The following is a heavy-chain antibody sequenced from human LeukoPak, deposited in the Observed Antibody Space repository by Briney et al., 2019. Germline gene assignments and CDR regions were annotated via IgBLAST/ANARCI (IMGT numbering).Heavy chain of an antibody. CDR1: GFTFSSYG. V-gene: IGHV3-30*18. J-gene: IGHJ4*02. D-gene: IGHD4-23*01. CDR3: ANLLRWEPY. Sequence: PGGSLRLSCAASGFTFSSYGMHWVRQAPGKGLEWVAVISYDGSNKYYADSVKGRFTISRDNSKNTLYLQMNSLRAEDTAVYHCANLLRWEPYWGQGALVTVSS. CDR2: ISYDGSNK.